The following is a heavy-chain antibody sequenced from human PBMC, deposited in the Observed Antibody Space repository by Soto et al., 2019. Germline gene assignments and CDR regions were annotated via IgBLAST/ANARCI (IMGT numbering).Heavy chain of an antibody. CDR1: GFTFSSYG. CDR2: IWYDGSNK. V-gene: IGHV3-33*01. Sequence: GSLELSCAASGFTFSSYGMHGVRQAPGKGLEWVAVIWYDGSNKYYADSVKGRFTISRDNSKNTLYLQMNSLRAEDTAVYYCARDKGYSYGRYYYYYGMDVWGQGTTVTVSS. CDR3: ARDKGYSYGRYYYYYGMDV. J-gene: IGHJ6*02. D-gene: IGHD5-18*01.